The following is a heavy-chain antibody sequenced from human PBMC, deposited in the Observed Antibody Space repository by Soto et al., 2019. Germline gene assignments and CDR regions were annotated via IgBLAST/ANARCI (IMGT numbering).Heavy chain of an antibody. D-gene: IGHD3-22*01. CDR2: IYYSGST. CDR1: GGSISSHY. V-gene: IGHV4-59*11. J-gene: IGHJ4*02. CDR3: ARDYYDSSGYKLDY. Sequence: SETLSLTCTVSGGSISSHYWSWIRQPPGKGLEWIGYIYYSGSTNYNPSLKSRVTISVDTSKNQFSLKLSSVTAADTAVYYCARDYYDSSGYKLDYWGQGTLVTVSS.